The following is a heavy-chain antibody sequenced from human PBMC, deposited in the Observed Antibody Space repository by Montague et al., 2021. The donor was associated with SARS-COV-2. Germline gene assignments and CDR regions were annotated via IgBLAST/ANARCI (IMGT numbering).Heavy chain of an antibody. J-gene: IGHJ6*02. D-gene: IGHD5-12*01. CDR3: ARGGGRRQYSYYYGMDI. CDR1: GGSIINNY. CDR2: IYYTGST. V-gene: IGHV4-59*01. Sequence: SETLSLTCSVSGGSIINNYWSWIWQPPGKGLEWMGYIYYTGSTDYNSSLESRAPFSIDTSKNEFSLKLTSVTAADTAVYYCARGGGRRQYSYYYGMDIWGQGTTVTVSS.